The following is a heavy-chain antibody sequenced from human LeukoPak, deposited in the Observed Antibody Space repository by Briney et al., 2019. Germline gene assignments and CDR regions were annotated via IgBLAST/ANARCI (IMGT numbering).Heavy chain of an antibody. Sequence: TLSLPFTVSGCSIHSYHLGLIRQPPGEGLEWIGYIYYSGSTYYNPSLKSRVTISVDTSKNQFSLKLSSVTAADTAVYYCARDLLNEGNHLDYWGQGTLVTVSS. CDR3: ARDLLNEGNHLDY. CDR1: GCSIHSYH. V-gene: IGHV4-30-4*01. J-gene: IGHJ4*02. D-gene: IGHD4-23*01. CDR2: IYYSGST.